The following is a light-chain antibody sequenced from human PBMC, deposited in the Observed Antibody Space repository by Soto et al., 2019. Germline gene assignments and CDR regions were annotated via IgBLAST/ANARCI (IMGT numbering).Light chain of an antibody. V-gene: IGLV2-14*03. CDR1: GSDVGGYKY. J-gene: IGLJ2*01. Sequence: QSALTQPASVSGSPGQSITISCTGTGSDVGGYKYVSWYQQHPGKAPKLLIYDVTYRPSGVSDRFSGSKSGNTASLTISGLQAEDEADYYCSSYTSNRGLFGGGTKLTVL. CDR2: DVT. CDR3: SSYTSNRGL.